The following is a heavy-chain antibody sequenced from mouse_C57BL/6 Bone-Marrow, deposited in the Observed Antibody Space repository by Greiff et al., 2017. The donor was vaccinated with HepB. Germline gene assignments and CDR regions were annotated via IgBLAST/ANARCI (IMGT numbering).Heavy chain of an antibody. D-gene: IGHD2-5*01. CDR1: GYTFTSYT. Sequence: QVQLQQSGAELARPGASVKMSCKASGYTFTSYTMHWVNQRPGQGLEWIGYINPSSGYTKYNQKFKDKATLTADKSSSTAYMQLSSLTSEDSAVYYCARQAYYSNYGYAMDYWGQGTSVTVSS. J-gene: IGHJ4*01. CDR2: INPSSGYT. V-gene: IGHV1-4*01. CDR3: ARQAYYSNYGYAMDY.